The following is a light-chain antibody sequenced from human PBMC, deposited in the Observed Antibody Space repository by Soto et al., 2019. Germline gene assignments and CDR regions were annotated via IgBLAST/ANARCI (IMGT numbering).Light chain of an antibody. CDR3: QSYDSSLSAYV. V-gene: IGLV1-40*01. Sequence: QSVLTQPPSVSGAPGQRVTISCAGSSSNIGAGYDVHWYHQLPGTAPKLLIYNNYDRPSGVPDRFSGSKSGTSASLAITGLQAEDEANYYCQSYDSSLSAYVFGTGTKLTVL. J-gene: IGLJ1*01. CDR2: NNY. CDR1: SSNIGAGYD.